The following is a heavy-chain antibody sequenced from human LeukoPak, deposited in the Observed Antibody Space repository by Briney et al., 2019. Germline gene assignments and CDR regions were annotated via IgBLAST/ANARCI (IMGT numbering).Heavy chain of an antibody. CDR3: ARGFTIFGVVIIGEAFDI. J-gene: IGHJ3*02. V-gene: IGHV4-4*07. CDR2: IYTSGST. CDR1: GGSISSYY. D-gene: IGHD3-3*01. Sequence: SETLSLTCTVSGGSISSYYWSWIRQPAGKGLELIGRIYTSGSTNYNPSLKSRVTMSVDTSKNQFSLKLSSVTAADTAVYYCARGFTIFGVVIIGEAFDIWGQGTMVTVSS.